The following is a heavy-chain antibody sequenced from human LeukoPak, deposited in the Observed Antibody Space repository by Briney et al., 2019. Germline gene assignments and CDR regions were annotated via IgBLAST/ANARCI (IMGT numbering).Heavy chain of an antibody. CDR1: GYTFTSYA. V-gene: IGHV1-2*02. CDR3: ARESIKGNYYDSSGWFDY. J-gene: IGHJ4*02. CDR2: INPNSGGT. D-gene: IGHD3-22*01. Sequence: GASVKVSCKASGYTFTSYAMNWVRQAPGQGLEWMGWINPNSGGTNYAQKFQGRVTMTRDTSISTAYMELSRLRSDDTAVYYCARESIKGNYYDSSGWFDYWGQGTLVTVSS.